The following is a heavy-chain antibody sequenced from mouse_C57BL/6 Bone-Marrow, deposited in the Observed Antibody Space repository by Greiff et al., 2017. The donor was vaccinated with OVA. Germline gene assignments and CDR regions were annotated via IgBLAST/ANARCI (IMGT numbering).Heavy chain of an antibody. J-gene: IGHJ4*01. CDR1: GFTFSDYY. Sequence: EVQLQESGGGLVQPGGSLKLSCAASGFTFSDYYMYWVRQTPEKRLEWVAYISNGGGSTYYPDTVKGRFTISRDNAKNTLYLQMSRLKSEDTAMYYCARKYYGSSYAMDYWGQGTSVTVSS. D-gene: IGHD1-1*01. CDR3: ARKYYGSSYAMDY. V-gene: IGHV5-12*01. CDR2: ISNGGGST.